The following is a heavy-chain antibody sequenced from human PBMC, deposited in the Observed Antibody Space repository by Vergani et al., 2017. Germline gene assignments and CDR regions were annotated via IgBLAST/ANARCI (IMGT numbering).Heavy chain of an antibody. Sequence: EVQLVESGGGLVQPGGSLRLSCAASGFTFSSYEMNWVRPAPGKGLEWVSYISSSGSTIYYADSVKGRFTISRDNAKNSLYLQMNSLRAEDTAVYYCAREGGSGSLFYYYYGMDVWGQGTTVTVSS. CDR2: ISSSGSTI. J-gene: IGHJ6*02. D-gene: IGHD1-26*01. CDR3: AREGGSGSLFYYYYGMDV. CDR1: GFTFSSYE. V-gene: IGHV3-48*03.